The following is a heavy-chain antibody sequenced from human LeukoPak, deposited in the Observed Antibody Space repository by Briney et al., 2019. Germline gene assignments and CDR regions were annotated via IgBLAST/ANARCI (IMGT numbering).Heavy chain of an antibody. J-gene: IGHJ4*02. D-gene: IGHD4-23*01. CDR1: GGSLNSYY. CDR3: ARVWYGGNPYLDF. Sequence: PSETLSLTCTVSGGSLNSYYWSWIRQPPGKGLEWIGYIYYSGSTNYNPSLKSRVAMSVDTSKNQFSLELSSVTAADTAVYYCARVWYGGNPYLDFWGQGTLVTVSS. CDR2: IYYSGST. V-gene: IGHV4-59*01.